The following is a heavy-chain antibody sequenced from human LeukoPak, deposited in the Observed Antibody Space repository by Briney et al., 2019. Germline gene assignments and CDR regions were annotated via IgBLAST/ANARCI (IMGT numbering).Heavy chain of an antibody. Sequence: GASVKVSCKASGYTFTSYYMHWVRQAPGQGLEWMGIINPSGGSTSYAQKFQGRVTMPRDTSTSTVYMELSSLRSEDTAVYYCARSPHLHCSGGSCYSDYYYYMDVWGKGTTVTVSS. D-gene: IGHD2-15*01. CDR1: GYTFTSYY. CDR3: ARSPHLHCSGGSCYSDYYYYMDV. V-gene: IGHV1-46*03. CDR2: INPSGGST. J-gene: IGHJ6*03.